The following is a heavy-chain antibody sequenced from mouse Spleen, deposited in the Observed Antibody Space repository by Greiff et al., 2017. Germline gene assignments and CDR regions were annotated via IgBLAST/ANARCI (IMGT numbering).Heavy chain of an antibody. D-gene: IGHD2-4*01. Sequence: QVQLQQSGPELVKPGASVKLSCKASGYTFTSYDINWVKQRPGQGLEWIGWIYPRDGSTKYNEKFKGKATLTVDTSSSTAYMELHSLTSEDSAVYFCASSIYYDYDEFAYWGQGTLVTVSA. CDR3: ASSIYYDYDEFAY. J-gene: IGHJ3*01. CDR1: GYTFTSYD. V-gene: IGHV1-85*01. CDR2: IYPRDGST.